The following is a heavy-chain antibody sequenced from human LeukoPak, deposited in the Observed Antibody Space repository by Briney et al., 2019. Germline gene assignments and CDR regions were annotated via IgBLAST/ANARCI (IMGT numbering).Heavy chain of an antibody. Sequence: GGSLRLSCAASGFTFNKYNMDWVRQAPGKGLEWVSYISSGSGTIYYADSVKGRFTISRDNAKNSLYLQMNSLRAEDTAVYYCASILGYCSSTSCYPYWGQGTLVTVSS. CDR1: GFTFNKYN. V-gene: IGHV3-48*01. CDR3: ASILGYCSSTSCYPY. D-gene: IGHD2-2*01. CDR2: ISSGSGTI. J-gene: IGHJ4*02.